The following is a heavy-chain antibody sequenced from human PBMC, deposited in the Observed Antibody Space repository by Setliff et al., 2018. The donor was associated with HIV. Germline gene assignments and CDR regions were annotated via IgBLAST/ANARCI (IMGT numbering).Heavy chain of an antibody. D-gene: IGHD3-10*01. CDR1: GFTFGPFW. Sequence: LRLSCVASGFTFGPFWMHWVRQAPGKGLEWIGYITYSGSAYYNPSLKSRVTISVDTSKNQFSLKLSSVTAADTAVYFCARSIYGSGSYPLDYWGQGILVTVSS. CDR3: ARSIYGSGSYPLDY. J-gene: IGHJ4*02. V-gene: IGHV4-59*08. CDR2: ITYSGSA.